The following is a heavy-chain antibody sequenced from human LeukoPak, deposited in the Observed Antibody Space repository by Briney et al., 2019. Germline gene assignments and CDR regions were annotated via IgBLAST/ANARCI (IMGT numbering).Heavy chain of an antibody. CDR2: IIPIFGTA. V-gene: IGHV1-69*05. Sequence: ASVKGSCKASGGTFSSYAISWVRQAPGQGLEWMGRIIPIFGTANYAQKFQGRVTITTDASTSTAYMELSSLRSEDTAVYYCAVTYYYDSSGYWVYWGQGTLVTVSS. CDR1: GGTFSSYA. J-gene: IGHJ4*02. D-gene: IGHD3-22*01. CDR3: AVTYYYDSSGYWVY.